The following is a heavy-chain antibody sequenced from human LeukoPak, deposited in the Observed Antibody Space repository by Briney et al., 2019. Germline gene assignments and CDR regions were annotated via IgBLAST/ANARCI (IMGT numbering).Heavy chain of an antibody. CDR2: ISGSGGT. CDR1: GFTFRIYA. D-gene: IGHD5-12*01. Sequence: GGSLRLSCAVSGFTFRIYAMTWVRQAPGKGLEGVSSISGSGGTYYADSVKGRFTISRDNSKNTLYLQMNSLRAEDTAVYYCAKEWIKEGGQGTLVTVSS. J-gene: IGHJ4*02. CDR3: AKEWIKE. V-gene: IGHV3-23*01.